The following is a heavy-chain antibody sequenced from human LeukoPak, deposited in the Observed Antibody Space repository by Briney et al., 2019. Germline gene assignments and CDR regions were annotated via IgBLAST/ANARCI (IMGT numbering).Heavy chain of an antibody. CDR2: FSASGGST. Sequence: GGSLRLSCAASGFTFSSYAMSWVRQAPGKGLEWVSSFSASGGSTYYADSVKGRFTISRDNSKNIMFLQMNSLRAEDTAVYYCAELGITMIGGVWGKGTTVTISS. V-gene: IGHV3-23*01. J-gene: IGHJ6*04. CDR1: GFTFSSYA. D-gene: IGHD3-10*02. CDR3: AELGITMIGGV.